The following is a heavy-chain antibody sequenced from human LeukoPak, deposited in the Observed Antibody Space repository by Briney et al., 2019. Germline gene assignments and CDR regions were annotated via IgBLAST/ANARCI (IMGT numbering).Heavy chain of an antibody. V-gene: IGHV1-2*02. D-gene: IGHD2-21*02. CDR2: INPNSGGT. CDR1: GYTFTDYY. CDR3: ASNLLAYCGGDCPAPKGYYGMDV. Sequence: ASVKVSCKASGYTFTDYYMHWVRQAPGQGLEWMGWINPNSGGTNYVQKFQGRVTMARDTSISTAYMELSRLTADDTAVFYCASNLLAYCGGDCPAPKGYYGMDVWGQGTTVTVSS. J-gene: IGHJ6*02.